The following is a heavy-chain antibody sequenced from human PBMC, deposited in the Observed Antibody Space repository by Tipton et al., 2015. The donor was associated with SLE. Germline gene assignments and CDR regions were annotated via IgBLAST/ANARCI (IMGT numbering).Heavy chain of an antibody. J-gene: IGHJ4*03. CDR2: NNPGGGGT. D-gene: IGHD2-8*01. Sequence: QLVQSGTEVKKPGASVKVSCKSSGYTFTAYYMHWVRQAPGQGLEWMGINNPGGGGTNYAQKFQGRVTMAMDTSTTTVYMELDSLRSDGTAVYYCAREAPNTCYFDARGQGTLVTVSS. CDR3: AREAPNTCYFDA. CDR1: GYTFTAYY. V-gene: IGHV1-46*01.